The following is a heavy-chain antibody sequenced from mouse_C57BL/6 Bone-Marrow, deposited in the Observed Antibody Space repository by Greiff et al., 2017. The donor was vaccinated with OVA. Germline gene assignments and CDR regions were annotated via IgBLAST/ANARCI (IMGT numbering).Heavy chain of an antibody. J-gene: IGHJ2*01. Sequence: QVQLQQSGAELVRPGASVPLSCKASGYTFTDYEMHWVKQTPVHGLEWIGAIDPETGGTAYNQKVKGKAIQTEEKSSSTAYMELRSLTSEDSAVYYCTRTGTKGDYWGQGTTLTVSS. CDR1: GYTFTDYE. CDR3: TRTGTKGDY. V-gene: IGHV1-15*01. CDR2: IDPETGGT. D-gene: IGHD4-1*01.